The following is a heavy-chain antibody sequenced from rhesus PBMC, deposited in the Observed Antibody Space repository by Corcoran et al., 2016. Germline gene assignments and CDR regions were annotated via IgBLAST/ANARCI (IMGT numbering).Heavy chain of an antibody. CDR2: ISGGSERT. D-gene: IGHD2-21*01. J-gene: IGHJ4*01. V-gene: IGHV4-165*01. Sequence: QLQLRESGPGLVKPSETLSLTCAVSGGSISGYWWSWLRQPPGKGLEWIGRISGGSERTDSNPTPKSRVTISTDTSKNQFSLKLSSVTAADTAVYYCARDYCTGSGCFSDYWGQGVLVTVSS. CDR3: ARDYCTGSGCFSDY. CDR1: GGSISGYW.